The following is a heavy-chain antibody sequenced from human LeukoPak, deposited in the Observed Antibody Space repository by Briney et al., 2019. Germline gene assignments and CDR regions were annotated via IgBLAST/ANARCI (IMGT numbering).Heavy chain of an antibody. D-gene: IGHD3-10*01. CDR3: AKDGSGGATLYWYFDL. CDR2: ISGSGGST. Sequence: GGSLRLSCAASGFTFSSYAMSWVRQAPGKGLEWVSAISGSGGSTYYADSVKGRFTISRDNSKNTLYLQMNSLRAEDTAVYYCAKDGSGGATLYWYFDLWGRGTLVTVSS. CDR1: GFTFSSYA. J-gene: IGHJ2*01. V-gene: IGHV3-23*01.